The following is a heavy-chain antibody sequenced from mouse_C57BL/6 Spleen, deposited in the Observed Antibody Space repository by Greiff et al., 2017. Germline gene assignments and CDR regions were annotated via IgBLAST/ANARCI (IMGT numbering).Heavy chain of an antibody. J-gene: IGHJ4*01. D-gene: IGHD1-1*01. Sequence: QVQLKQPGAELVKPGASVKMSCKASGYTFTSYWITWVKQRPGQGLEWIGDIYPGSGSTNYNEKFKSKATLTVDTSSSTAYMQLSSLTSEDSAVYYCARRGKFITTVEDAMDYWGQGTSVTVSS. CDR1: GYTFTSYW. CDR2: IYPGSGST. CDR3: ARRGKFITTVEDAMDY. V-gene: IGHV1-55*01.